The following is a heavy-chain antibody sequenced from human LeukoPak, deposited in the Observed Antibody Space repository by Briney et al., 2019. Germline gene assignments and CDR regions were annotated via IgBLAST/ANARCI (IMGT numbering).Heavy chain of an antibody. CDR3: ITDPGEWEPI. Sequence: PGGSLRLSCAASGLTFSNAWMSWVRQAPGKGLEWVGRIKSKTDGGTTDYGAPVKGRFIISRDDSKNTLYLQMNGLKIEETAVYYCITDPGEWEPIWGQGTMVTVSS. CDR1: GLTFSNAW. CDR2: IKSKTDGGTT. J-gene: IGHJ3*02. V-gene: IGHV3-15*01. D-gene: IGHD1-26*01.